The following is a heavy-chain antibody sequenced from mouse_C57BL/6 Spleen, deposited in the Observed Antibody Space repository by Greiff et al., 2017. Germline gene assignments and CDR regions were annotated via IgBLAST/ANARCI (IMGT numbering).Heavy chain of an antibody. V-gene: IGHV5-12*01. J-gene: IGHJ1*03. CDR1: GFTFSDYY. D-gene: IGHD1-1*01. CDR2: ISNGGGST. Sequence: EVMLVESGGGLVQPGGSLKLSCAASGFTFSDYYMYWVRQTPEKRLEWVAYISNGGGSTYYPDTVKGRFTISRDNAKNTLYLQMSRLKSEDTAMYYCARGGGSSSWYFDVWGTGTTVTVSS. CDR3: ARGGGSSSWYFDV.